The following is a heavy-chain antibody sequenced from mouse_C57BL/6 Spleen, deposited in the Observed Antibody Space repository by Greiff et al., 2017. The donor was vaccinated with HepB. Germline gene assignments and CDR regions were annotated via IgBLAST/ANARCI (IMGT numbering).Heavy chain of an antibody. V-gene: IGHV1-64*01. CDR1: GYTFTSYW. Sequence: QVQLQQPGAELVKPGASVKLSCKASGYTFTSYWMHWVKQRPGQGLEWIGMIHPNSGSTNYNEKFKSKATLTVDKSSSTAYMQLSSLTSEDSAVYYCARRSDYYGSRNAMDYWGQGTSVTVSS. D-gene: IGHD1-1*01. CDR2: IHPNSGST. J-gene: IGHJ4*01. CDR3: ARRSDYYGSRNAMDY.